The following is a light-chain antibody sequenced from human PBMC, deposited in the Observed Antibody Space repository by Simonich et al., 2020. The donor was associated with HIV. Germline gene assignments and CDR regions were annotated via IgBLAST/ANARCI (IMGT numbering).Light chain of an antibody. V-gene: IGKV4-1*01. CDR1: QSVLYNSNNKNY. CDR2: WAA. Sequence: DSVMTQSPDSLAVFLGERATINCKSSQSVLYNSNNKNYLVWYQQKPGQPPKLRIYWAATRDSGVPDRFSGSGSGTDFTLTISRLQAEDVAVYYCQQYYSTPRTFGQGTKVEIK. J-gene: IGKJ1*01. CDR3: QQYYSTPRT.